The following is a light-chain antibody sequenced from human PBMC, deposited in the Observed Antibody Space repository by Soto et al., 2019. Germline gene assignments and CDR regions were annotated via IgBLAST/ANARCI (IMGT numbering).Light chain of an antibody. CDR3: CSYAGNYAYV. Sequence: QSVLTQPRSVSGSPGQSVTISCSGTSSDVGAYNYVSWYQQHPGKAPKLMIYDVSKRPSGVPDRFSGSKSGNTASLTISGLQAEDEADYYCCSYAGNYAYVFGTGTKLTVL. CDR2: DVS. V-gene: IGLV2-11*01. J-gene: IGLJ1*01. CDR1: SSDVGAYNY.